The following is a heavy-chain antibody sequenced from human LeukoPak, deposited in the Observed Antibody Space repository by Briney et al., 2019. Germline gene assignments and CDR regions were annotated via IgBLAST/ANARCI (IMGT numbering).Heavy chain of an antibody. J-gene: IGHJ4*02. CDR1: GGSISSGDYP. Sequence: SETLSLTCAVFGGSISSGDYPWSWIRQPPGKGLEWIGYIFHTGHTSYNPSLKSRVTISVDMSKNQLSLKLSSVTAADTAVYYCARGFYGSGSQFDYLGQGTLVTVSS. D-gene: IGHD3-10*01. V-gene: IGHV4-30-2*01. CDR3: ARGFYGSGSQFDY. CDR2: IFHTGHT.